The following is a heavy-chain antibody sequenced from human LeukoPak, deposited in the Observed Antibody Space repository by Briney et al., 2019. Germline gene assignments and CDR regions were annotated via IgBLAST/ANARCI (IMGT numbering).Heavy chain of an antibody. CDR2: ISYDGSNK. CDR3: ARDPTFDY. Sequence: GRSLRLSCAASGFTFSSYAMHWVRQAPGKGLEWVAVISYDGSNKYYADSVKGRFTISSDNSKNTLYLQMNSLRAEDTAVYYCARDPTFDYWGQGTLVTVSS. CDR1: GFTFSSYA. J-gene: IGHJ4*02. V-gene: IGHV3-30*04.